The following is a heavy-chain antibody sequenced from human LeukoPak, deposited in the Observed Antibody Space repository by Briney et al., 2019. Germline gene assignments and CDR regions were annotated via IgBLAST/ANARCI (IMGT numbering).Heavy chain of an antibody. D-gene: IGHD3-10*01. CDR3: ARDLDGSGSYPYNWFDP. V-gene: IGHV4-38-2*02. Sequence: SETLSLTCTVSGYSISSGYYWGWIRQPPGKGLEWIGGIYHSGSTYYNPSLKSRVTISVDRSKNQFSLKLSSVTAADTAVYYCARDLDGSGSYPYNWFDPWGQGTLVTVSS. CDR1: GYSISSGYY. J-gene: IGHJ5*02. CDR2: IYHSGST.